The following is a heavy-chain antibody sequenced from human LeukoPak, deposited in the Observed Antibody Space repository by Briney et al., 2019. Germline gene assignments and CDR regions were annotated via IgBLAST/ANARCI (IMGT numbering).Heavy chain of an antibody. D-gene: IGHD3-10*01. CDR2: INPNSGGT. CDR1: GYTFTGYY. Sequence: ASVKVSCKASGYTFTGYYMHWVRQAPGQGLEWMGQINPNSGGTNYAQKFQGRVTMTRDTSISTAYMELSRLRSDDTAVYYCARQVRGVTLFDYWGQGTLVTVSS. CDR3: ARQVRGVTLFDY. V-gene: IGHV1-2*06. J-gene: IGHJ4*02.